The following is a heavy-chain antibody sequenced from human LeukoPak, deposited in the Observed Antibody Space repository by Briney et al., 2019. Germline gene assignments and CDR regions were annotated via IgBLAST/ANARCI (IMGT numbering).Heavy chain of an antibody. CDR3: AKGGIAVTSTSVYYYMDV. CDR2: ISGSGDST. J-gene: IGHJ6*03. Sequence: GGSLRLSCAASGFTFSIYGMSWVRQAPGKGLEWVSAISGSGDSTYYADSVKGRFTISRDNSKNTLYLLMNSLRAEDTALYYCAKGGIAVTSTSVYYYMDVWGKGTTVTISS. D-gene: IGHD6-19*01. V-gene: IGHV3-23*01. CDR1: GFTFSIYG.